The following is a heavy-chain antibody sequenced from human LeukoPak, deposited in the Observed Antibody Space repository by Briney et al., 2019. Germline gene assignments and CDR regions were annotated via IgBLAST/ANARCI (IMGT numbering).Heavy chain of an antibody. Sequence: PSQTLSLTCTVSGGSISSGSYYWSWIRQPAGKGLEWIGRIYTSGSTNYNPSLKGRVTISVDTSKNQFSLKLSSVTAADTAVYYCARDRGLRYFDWSIDAFDIWGQGTMVTVSS. J-gene: IGHJ3*02. V-gene: IGHV4-61*02. D-gene: IGHD3-9*01. CDR1: GGSISSGSYY. CDR2: IYTSGST. CDR3: ARDRGLRYFDWSIDAFDI.